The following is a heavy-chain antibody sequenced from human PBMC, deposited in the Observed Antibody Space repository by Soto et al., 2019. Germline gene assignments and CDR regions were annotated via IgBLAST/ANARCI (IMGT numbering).Heavy chain of an antibody. J-gene: IGHJ4*02. D-gene: IGHD6-13*01. Sequence: QVQLVESGGGVVQPGRSLRLSCAASGFTFSSYAMHWVRQAPGKGLEWVAVISYDGSNKYYADSVKGRFTISRDNSKNTLYLQMNSLRAEDTAVYYCARAPRGSSWYSYFDYWGQGTLVTVSS. V-gene: IGHV3-30-3*01. CDR1: GFTFSSYA. CDR3: ARAPRGSSWYSYFDY. CDR2: ISYDGSNK.